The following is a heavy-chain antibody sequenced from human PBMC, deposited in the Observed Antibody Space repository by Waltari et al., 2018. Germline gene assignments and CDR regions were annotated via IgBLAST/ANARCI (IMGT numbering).Heavy chain of an antibody. CDR3: ARRYCSGGSCYHFDY. J-gene: IGHJ4*02. CDR2: SSSSSSYI. CDR1: GFTFSSYS. V-gene: IGHV3-21*01. Sequence: EVQLVESGGGLVKPGGSLRLSCAASGFTFSSYSMNWIRQAPGKGLEWVSSSSSSSSYIYYADSVKGRFTISRDNAKNSLYLQMNSLRAEDTAVYYCARRYCSGGSCYHFDYWGQGTLVTVSS. D-gene: IGHD2-15*01.